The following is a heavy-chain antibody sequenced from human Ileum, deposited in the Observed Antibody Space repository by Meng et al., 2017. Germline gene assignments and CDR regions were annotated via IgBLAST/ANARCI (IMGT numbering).Heavy chain of an antibody. CDR3: ARGVVSGSHYNTY. J-gene: IGHJ4*02. CDR1: GGSISSSIW. D-gene: IGHD3-10*01. V-gene: IGHV4-4*02. CDR2: IHHSGTT. Sequence: QVQLQEPGPGLVKPSGTLSLTCAVSGGSISSSIWWSWVRQPPEKGLEWIGEIHHSGTTNYSPSLKSRLTISVDKSKNQFSLKLQSVTAADTAVYFCARGVVSGSHYNTYWGQGILVTVSS.